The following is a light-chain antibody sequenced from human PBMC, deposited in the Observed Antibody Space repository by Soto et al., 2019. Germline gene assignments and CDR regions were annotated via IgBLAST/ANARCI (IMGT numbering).Light chain of an antibody. CDR2: DVS. CDR3: SSYTSSTTLAE. CDR1: SSDVGGYNY. Sequence: QSVLTQPASVSGSPGQSITISCTGTSSDVGGYNYVSWYQQHPGKAPKLMIYDVSYRPSGVSNRFSGSKSGNTASLTISGLQAEDEADYYCSSYTSSTTLAEFGGGTQLTVL. V-gene: IGLV2-14*01. J-gene: IGLJ7*01.